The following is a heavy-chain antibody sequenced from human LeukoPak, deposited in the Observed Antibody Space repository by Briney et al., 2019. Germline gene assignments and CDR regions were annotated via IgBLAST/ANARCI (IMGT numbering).Heavy chain of an antibody. D-gene: IGHD3-10*01. CDR2: ITGSAGDT. J-gene: IGHJ6*02. CDR1: GFTFSSYA. V-gene: IGHV3-23*01. CDR3: AKIQGYYGSRAGMDV. Sequence: GGSLRLSCAASGFTFSSYAMNWVRQAPGKGLEWVSAITGSAGDTYYADSVRGRFTISRDNSKNTLYLQMNSLRAEDTAVYYCAKIQGYYGSRAGMDVWGQGTTVTVSS.